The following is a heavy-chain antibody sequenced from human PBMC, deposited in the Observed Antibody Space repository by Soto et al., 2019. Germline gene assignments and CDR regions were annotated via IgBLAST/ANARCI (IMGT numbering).Heavy chain of an antibody. D-gene: IGHD3-9*01. CDR1: GFTFSNYA. J-gene: IGHJ5*02. Sequence: PGRSLRLSCTASGFTFSNYAMSWVRQAPGKWLEWVSAISGSGSATYYADAVKGRFIISRDNSKDTLFLQMNSLRADDTAVYYCAKDLRYNWNDVWGQGTLVTVSS. V-gene: IGHV3-23*01. CDR2: ISGSGSAT. CDR3: AKDLRYNWNDV.